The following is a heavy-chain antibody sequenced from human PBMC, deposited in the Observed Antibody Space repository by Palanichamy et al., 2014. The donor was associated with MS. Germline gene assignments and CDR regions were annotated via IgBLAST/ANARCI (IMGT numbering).Heavy chain of an antibody. V-gene: IGHV3-21*01. CDR2: ISSTGGHI. CDR1: GFTFSDYS. D-gene: IGHD3-22*01. Sequence: EVQLVESGGGLVKPGGSLTLSCSASGFTFSDYSLNWVRQAPGKGLEWVSTISSTGGHIYYADSVRGRFTISRDYAKNSLYLQMNSLRAEDTALYYCVRDTRYYDSRGYHYGYWGQGTLVTVSS. J-gene: IGHJ4*02. CDR3: VRDTRYYDSRGYHYGY.